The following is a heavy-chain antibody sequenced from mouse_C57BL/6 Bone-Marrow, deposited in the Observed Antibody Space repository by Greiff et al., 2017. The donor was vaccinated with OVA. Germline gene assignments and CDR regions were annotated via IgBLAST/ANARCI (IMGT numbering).Heavy chain of an antibody. J-gene: IGHJ2*01. CDR2: ISDGGSYT. V-gene: IGHV5-4*01. Sequence: EVQLLQSGGGLVKPGASLKLSCAASGFTFSSYAMSWVRQTPGQRLEWIATISDGGSYTYYTDNVKGRFTISRDNAKSTLYLQMSHLKSEDTAVYYCARGRIDDYSSFLDYWGQGTTLTVSS. CDR1: GFTFSSYA. D-gene: IGHD1-1*01. CDR3: ARGRIDDYSSFLDY.